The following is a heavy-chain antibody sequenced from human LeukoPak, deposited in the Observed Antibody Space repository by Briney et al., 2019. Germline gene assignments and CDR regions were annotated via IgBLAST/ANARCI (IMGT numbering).Heavy chain of an antibody. CDR3: AADQYDFWSGYYRGAFDI. CDR1: GFAFTSSA. D-gene: IGHD3-3*01. CDR2: IVVGSGNT. Sequence: GASVKVSYKASGFAFTSSAMQWVRQARGQRLEGIGWIVVGSGNTNYAQKFQERVTITRDMSTSTAYMELSSLRSEDTAVYYCAADQYDFWSGYYRGAFDIWGQGTMVTVSS. V-gene: IGHV1-58*02. J-gene: IGHJ3*02.